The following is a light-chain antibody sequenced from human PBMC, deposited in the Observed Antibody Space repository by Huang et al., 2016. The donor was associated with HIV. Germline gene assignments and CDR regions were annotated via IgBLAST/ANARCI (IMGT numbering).Light chain of an antibody. CDR1: QSVSSN. CDR3: QQYNNWPYT. V-gene: IGKV3-15*01. CDR2: GAT. J-gene: IGKJ2*01. Sequence: EIAMTQSPAILSVSPGERVTLSCRASQSVSSNFAWDKQKSGQAPRLLIYGATTRATGIPARFSVSGSGTEFTLIISSLQSEDFAVYFCQQYNNWPYTFGQGTKLEIK.